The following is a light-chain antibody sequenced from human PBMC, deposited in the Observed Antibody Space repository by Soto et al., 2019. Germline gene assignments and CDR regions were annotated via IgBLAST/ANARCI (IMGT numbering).Light chain of an antibody. CDR3: CSYAGSSTFGVV. CDR1: SSDVGSYNL. CDR2: EVS. V-gene: IGLV2-23*02. Sequence: QSALTQPASVSGSPGQSITISCTGTSSDVGSYNLVSWYQQHPGKAPKLMIYEVSKRPSGVSNRVSGSKSGNTASLTISGLQAEDEADYYCCSYAGSSTFGVVFGGGTKVTVL. J-gene: IGLJ2*01.